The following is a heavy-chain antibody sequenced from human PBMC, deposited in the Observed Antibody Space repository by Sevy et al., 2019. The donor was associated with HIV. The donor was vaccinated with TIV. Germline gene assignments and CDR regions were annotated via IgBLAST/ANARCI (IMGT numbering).Heavy chain of an antibody. J-gene: IGHJ6*02. Sequence: GGSLRLSCAASGFTFTYAWMTWVRQAPGKGLEWIGRIKSRADGGTIDYAASVKGRFRISREDSKNLLHLQMNSLKTGDTCVYYCSTDPINLLLVTYGIDVWGQGTSVTVSS. V-gene: IGHV3-15*01. CDR1: GFTFTYAW. CDR2: IKSRADGGTI. D-gene: IGHD2-8*02. CDR3: STDPINLLLVTYGIDV.